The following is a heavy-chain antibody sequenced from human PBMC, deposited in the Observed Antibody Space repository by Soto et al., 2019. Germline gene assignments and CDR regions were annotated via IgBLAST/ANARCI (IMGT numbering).Heavy chain of an antibody. J-gene: IGHJ6*02. D-gene: IGHD6-19*01. V-gene: IGHV1-8*01. CDR2: MNTNSGNT. CDR3: ARVRSRGWFCV. CDR1: GYTFTSYD. Sequence: QVQLVQSGADVKKPGASVKVSCKASGYTFTSYDIHWVRQATGQGLEWMGWMNTNSGNTGYAQKFQGRVTMTRNTSLRTAYMEISNLRSEDPAVYDCARVRSRGWFCVFGQGTTFTVSS.